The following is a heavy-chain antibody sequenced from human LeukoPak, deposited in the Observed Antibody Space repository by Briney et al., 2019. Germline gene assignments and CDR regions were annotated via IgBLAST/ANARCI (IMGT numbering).Heavy chain of an antibody. CDR1: GGTFSSYT. CDR3: ARASLDYYGSGSSPTPYYYYYGMDV. CDR2: IIPILGIA. Sequence: GASVKVSCKASGGTFSSYTISWVRQAPGQGLEWMGRIIPILGIASYAQKFQGRVTITADKSTSTAYMELSSLRSEDTAVYYCARASLDYYGSGSSPTPYYYYYGMDVWGQGTTVTVSS. J-gene: IGHJ6*02. V-gene: IGHV1-69*02. D-gene: IGHD3-10*01.